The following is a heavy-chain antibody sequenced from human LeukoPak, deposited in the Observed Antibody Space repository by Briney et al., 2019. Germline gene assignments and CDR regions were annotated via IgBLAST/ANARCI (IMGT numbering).Heavy chain of an antibody. CDR1: GYSFTSYW. CDR2: IYPGDPDT. Sequence: GESLKISCKGSGYSFTSYWIGWVRQMPGKGLEWMGIIYPGDPDTRYSPSFQGQVTISADKSISTAYLQWSSLKASDTAMYYCASSVVVAAPGSYYYYGMDVWGQGTTVTVSS. CDR3: ASSVVVAAPGSYYYYGMDV. D-gene: IGHD2-15*01. J-gene: IGHJ6*02. V-gene: IGHV5-51*01.